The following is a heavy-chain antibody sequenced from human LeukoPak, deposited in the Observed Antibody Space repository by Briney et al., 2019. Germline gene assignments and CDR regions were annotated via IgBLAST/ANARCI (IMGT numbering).Heavy chain of an antibody. CDR2: IKSKTDGGTT. J-gene: IGHJ4*02. D-gene: IGHD4-17*01. CDR1: GFTFSNAW. V-gene: IGHV3-15*01. Sequence: PGGSLRLSCAASGFTFSNAWMSWVRQAPGKGLEWVGRIKSKTDGGTTDYAAPVNGRFSISRDDSKNTLYLQMNSLKTEDTAVYYCTTDLMMTTVPYSGQGTLVTVSS. CDR3: TTDLMMTTVPY.